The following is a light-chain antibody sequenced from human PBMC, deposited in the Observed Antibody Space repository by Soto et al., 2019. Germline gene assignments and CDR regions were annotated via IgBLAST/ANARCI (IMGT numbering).Light chain of an antibody. CDR2: EVS. J-gene: IGKJ5*01. CDR1: QSLLHITGETF. CDR3: MQSTQLPPT. V-gene: IGKV2D-29*02. Sequence: DVVMTQTPLSLSVAPGQPASISCESSQSLLHITGETFLFWYLQKPGQSPQLLIYEVSTRVSGVPDRFSGSGSGTDFTLEISRVETDDVGIYYCMQSTQLPPTLGQGTRLETK.